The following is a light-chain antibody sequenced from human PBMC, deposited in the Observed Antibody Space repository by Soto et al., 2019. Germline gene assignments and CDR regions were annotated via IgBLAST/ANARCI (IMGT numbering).Light chain of an antibody. CDR3: QQIYSAPLT. CDR2: AAS. V-gene: IGKV1-39*01. CDR1: QSITTY. J-gene: IGKJ4*02. Sequence: IEMTQSQSSLSASVGDRVTITWRASQSITTYLNWYRQKPGKAPKLLIYAASSLQSGVPSRFSGSGSETEFTLSISSLQPEDFATYFCQQIYSAPLTFGGVAKVAIK.